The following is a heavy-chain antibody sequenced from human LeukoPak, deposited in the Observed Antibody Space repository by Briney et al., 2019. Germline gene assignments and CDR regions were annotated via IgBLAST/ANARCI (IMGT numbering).Heavy chain of an antibody. CDR2: IYYSGST. D-gene: IGHD3-10*01. CDR1: GGSISSYY. J-gene: IGHJ5*02. V-gene: IGHV4-59*08. CDR3: ARQKIPSYWFDP. Sequence: SETLSLTCTVSGGSISSYYWSWIRQPPGKGLEWIGYIYYSGSTNYNPFLKSRVTISVDTSKNQFSLKLSSVTAADTAVYYCARQKIPSYWFDPWGQGTLVTVSS.